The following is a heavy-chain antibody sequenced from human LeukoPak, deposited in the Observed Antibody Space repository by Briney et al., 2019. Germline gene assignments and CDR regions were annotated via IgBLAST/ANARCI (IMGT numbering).Heavy chain of an antibody. V-gene: IGHV3-21*01. J-gene: IGHJ4*02. D-gene: IGHD3-10*01. CDR1: GLTYNNAL. CDR2: ISRSSSYI. Sequence: GGSLSLFRSPSGLTYNNALMNLVRQAPGKGPELVSSISRSSSYIYYADSVKGRFTISRDNAKNSLYLQMNSLRAEDTAVYYCARDSQAWFGELLSLGDYWGQGTLVTVSS. CDR3: ARDSQAWFGELLSLGDY.